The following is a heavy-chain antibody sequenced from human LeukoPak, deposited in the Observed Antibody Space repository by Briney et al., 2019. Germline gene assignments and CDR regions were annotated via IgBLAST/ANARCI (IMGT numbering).Heavy chain of an antibody. D-gene: IGHD6-19*01. CDR3: ARPRGSSGPPNY. V-gene: IGHV3-33*01. J-gene: IGHJ4*02. CDR1: GFTLSSYG. Sequence: GGSLRLSCAASGFTLSSYGMHWVRQAPGKGLEWVAVIWYDGSNKYYADSVKGRFTISRDNSKNTLYLQMNSLRAEDTAVYYCARPRGSSGPPNYWGQGTLVTVSS. CDR2: IWYDGSNK.